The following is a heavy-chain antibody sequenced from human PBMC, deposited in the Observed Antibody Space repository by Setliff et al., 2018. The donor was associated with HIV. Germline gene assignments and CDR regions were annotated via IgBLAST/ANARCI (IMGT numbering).Heavy chain of an antibody. V-gene: IGHV3-33*01. J-gene: IGHJ4*02. CDR2: IWYDGSNK. CDR3: ARGGPVNY. CDR1: GFIFSRFG. Sequence: TGGSLRLSCSTSGFIFSRFGFHWVRQAPGKGLEWVAVIWYDGSNKYYADSVKGRFTISRDDFKNTVYLQMDNLKREDTAVYFCARGGPVNYWGQGTLVTVSS.